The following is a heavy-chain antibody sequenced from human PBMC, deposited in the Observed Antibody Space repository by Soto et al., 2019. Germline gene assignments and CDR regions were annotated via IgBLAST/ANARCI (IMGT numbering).Heavy chain of an antibody. CDR1: GVTVSSNY. Sequence: EVQLVESGGGLVQPGGSLRLSCAASGVTVSSNYMSWVRQAPGKGLEWVSVIYSGGSTYYADSVKGRFTISRDNSKTTLYLQMNSLRAEDRAVYYCARHGYNYGGGYFDYWGQGTLVTVSS. CDR2: IYSGGST. D-gene: IGHD5-18*01. CDR3: ARHGYNYGGGYFDY. V-gene: IGHV3-66*04. J-gene: IGHJ4*02.